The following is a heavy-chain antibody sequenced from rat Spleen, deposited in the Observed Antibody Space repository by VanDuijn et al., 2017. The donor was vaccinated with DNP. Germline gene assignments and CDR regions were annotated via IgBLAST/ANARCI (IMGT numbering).Heavy chain of an antibody. CDR3: ARGSSPDY. CDR1: GYSVTSYY. V-gene: IGHV3-1*01. J-gene: IGHJ2*01. Sequence: EVQLQESGPGLVKPSQSLSLTCSVSGYSVTSYYWGWIRKFPGNKMEWMGYISYSGSTKYNPSLKSRISITRDTSKNQFFLHLNSVTSEDTATYYCARGSSPDYWGQGVMVTVSS. D-gene: IGHD1-2*01. CDR2: ISYSGST.